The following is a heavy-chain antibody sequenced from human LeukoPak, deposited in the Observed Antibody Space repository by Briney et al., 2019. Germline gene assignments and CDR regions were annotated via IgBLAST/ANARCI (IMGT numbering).Heavy chain of an antibody. CDR3: ATAADESNWLDP. CDR2: FDLEDGET. CDR1: GYTLAEVS. V-gene: IGHV1-24*01. D-gene: IGHD2-2*01. J-gene: IGHJ5*02. Sequence: GASVKVSCKVSGYTLAEVSMHWVRQAPGKGLEWMGAFDLEDGETIYAQKFQGRFTMTEDASIDTAYMELSSLRSEDTAVYYCATAADESNWLDPWGQGTLVTVSS.